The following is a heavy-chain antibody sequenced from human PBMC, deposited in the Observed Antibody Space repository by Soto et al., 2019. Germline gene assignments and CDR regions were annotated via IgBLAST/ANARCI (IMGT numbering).Heavy chain of an antibody. CDR3: APLPAAYHYDSSGYPYVDY. CDR1: GFTFSSYA. J-gene: IGHJ4*02. V-gene: IGHV3-23*01. Sequence: GGSLRLSCAASGFTFSSYAMSWVRQAPGKGLEWVSAISGSGGSTYYADSVKGRFTISRDNSKNTLYLQMNSLRAEDTAVYYCAPLPAAYHYDSSGYPYVDYWGQGTLVTVSS. CDR2: ISGSGGST. D-gene: IGHD3-22*01.